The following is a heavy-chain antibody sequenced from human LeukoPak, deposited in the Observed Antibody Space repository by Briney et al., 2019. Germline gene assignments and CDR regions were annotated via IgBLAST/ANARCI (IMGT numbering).Heavy chain of an antibody. CDR3: ARDPSSLRDSFDY. Sequence: GGSLRLSCAASGFTFSSYWMNWVRQAPGKGLEWVANIKQDGSEEYYVDSVKGRFTISRDNAKNSLYLQMNSLRAEDTAVYYCARDPSSLRDSFDYWGQGTLVTVSS. CDR1: GFTFSSYW. V-gene: IGHV3-7*01. CDR2: IKQDGSEE. J-gene: IGHJ4*02.